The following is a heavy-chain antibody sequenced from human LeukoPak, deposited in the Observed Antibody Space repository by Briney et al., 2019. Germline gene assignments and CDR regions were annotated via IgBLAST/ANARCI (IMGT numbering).Heavy chain of an antibody. J-gene: IGHJ4*02. CDR2: IYSGGNT. CDR1: GFPLNINY. CDR3: ARGETSSYDY. V-gene: IGHV3-53*01. Sequence: PGGSLRLSFAASGFPLNINYMSRVRQAPGKGLEWVYVIYSGGNTYYADSVKGRFTISRDNSKNTVYLQMNSLRAEDTAVYYCARGETSSYDYWGQGTLVTVSS. D-gene: IGHD2-2*01.